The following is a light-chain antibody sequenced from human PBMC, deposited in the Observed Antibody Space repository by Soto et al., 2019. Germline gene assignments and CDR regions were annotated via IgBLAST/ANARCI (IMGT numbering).Light chain of an antibody. V-gene: IGKV1D-12*01. J-gene: IGKJ4*01. CDR2: AAS. CDR3: QQASTFPLT. CDR1: GGISSW. Sequence: IQMTQSPSSVSASVGDRVTITCRASGGISSWLAWYQQTPGKAPKLLIYAASFLQRGVPSRFSGRGSVTNFTLPISSLQPEDFATYYCQQASTFPLTFGGGTKV.